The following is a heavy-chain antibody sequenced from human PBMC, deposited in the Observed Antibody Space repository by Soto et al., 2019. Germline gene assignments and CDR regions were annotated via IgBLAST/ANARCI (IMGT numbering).Heavy chain of an antibody. CDR2: ISAYNGNT. D-gene: IGHD3-3*01. Sequence: GASVKVSCKASGYTFNTYGISWVRQAPGQGLEWMGWISAYNGNTKYAQKLQGRVTMTTDTSTSTAYMELSSVTAADTAVYYCARTLFAVSVRFDPWGQGTLVTVSS. CDR1: GYTFNTYG. V-gene: IGHV1-18*01. J-gene: IGHJ5*02. CDR3: ARTLFAVSVRFDP.